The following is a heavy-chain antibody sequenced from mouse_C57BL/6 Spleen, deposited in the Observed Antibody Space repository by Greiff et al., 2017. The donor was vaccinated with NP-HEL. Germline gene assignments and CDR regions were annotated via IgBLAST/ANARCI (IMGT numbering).Heavy chain of an antibody. CDR3: ARPYDYDVAWFAY. J-gene: IGHJ3*01. D-gene: IGHD2-4*01. Sequence: QVQLQQPGAELVKPGASVKLSCKASGYTFTSYWMQWVKQRPGQGLEWIGEIDPSDSYTNYNQKFKGKATLTVDTSSSTAYMQLSSLTSEDSAVYYCARPYDYDVAWFAYWGQGTLVTVSA. CDR1: GYTFTSYW. V-gene: IGHV1-50*01. CDR2: IDPSDSYT.